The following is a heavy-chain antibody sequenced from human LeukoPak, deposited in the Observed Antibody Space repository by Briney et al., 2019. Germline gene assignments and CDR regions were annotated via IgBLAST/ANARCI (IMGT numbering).Heavy chain of an antibody. CDR3: ARDSLDVVVVAATLYYFHF. Sequence: GASVKVSCKASGYTFTGYYMHWVRQAPGQGLEWMGWINPNSGGTNYAQKFRGRVTMTRDTSISTAYMELSRLRSDDTAVYYCARDSLDVVVVAATLYYFHFWGQGTLVTVSS. D-gene: IGHD2-15*01. J-gene: IGHJ4*02. CDR1: GYTFTGYY. V-gene: IGHV1-2*02. CDR2: INPNSGGT.